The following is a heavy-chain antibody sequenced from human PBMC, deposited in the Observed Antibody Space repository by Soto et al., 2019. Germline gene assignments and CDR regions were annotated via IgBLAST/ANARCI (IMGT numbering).Heavy chain of an antibody. CDR2: IYYSGST. D-gene: IGHD4-17*01. J-gene: IGHJ4*02. CDR3: ARRYGGHFDY. Sequence: TLSLTCTVSGGSISSYYWSWIRQPPGKGLEWIGYIYYSGSTNYNPSLKSRVTISVDTSKNQFSLKLSSVTAADTAVYYCARRYGGHFDYWGEGTLVTXSS. V-gene: IGHV4-59*08. CDR1: GGSISSYY.